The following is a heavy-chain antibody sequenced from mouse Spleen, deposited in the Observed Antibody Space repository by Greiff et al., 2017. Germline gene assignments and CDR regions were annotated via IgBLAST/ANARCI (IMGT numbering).Heavy chain of an antibody. J-gene: IGHJ3*01. CDR2: ISYDGSN. Sequence: ESGPGLVKPSQSLSLTCSVTGYSITSGYYWNWIRQFPGNKLEWMGYISYDGSNNYNPSLKNRISITRDTSKNQFFLKLNSVTTEDTATYYCAIYYDYSFFAYWGQGTLVTVSA. CDR1: GYSITSGYY. D-gene: IGHD2-4*01. V-gene: IGHV3-6*01. CDR3: AIYYDYSFFAY.